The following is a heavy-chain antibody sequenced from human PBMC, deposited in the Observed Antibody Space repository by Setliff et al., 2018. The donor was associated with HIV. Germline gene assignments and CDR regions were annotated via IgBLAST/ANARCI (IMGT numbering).Heavy chain of an antibody. Sequence: PGGSLRLSCAASGFTFSRYTMTWVRQAPGKGLEWVSEINTSGGNTYYADSVKGRFTISRGNSKNTLFLRMSSLRAGDTAIYYCARGSYGSFDYWGLGTLVTVS. D-gene: IGHD5-18*01. J-gene: IGHJ4*02. CDR2: INTSGGNT. CDR3: ARGSYGSFDY. CDR1: GFTFSRYT. V-gene: IGHV3-23*01.